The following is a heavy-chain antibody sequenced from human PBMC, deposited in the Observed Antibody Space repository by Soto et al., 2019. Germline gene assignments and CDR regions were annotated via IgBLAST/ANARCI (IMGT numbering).Heavy chain of an antibody. D-gene: IGHD3-10*01. CDR3: ARENYYGSGITGYYYGMDV. J-gene: IGHJ6*02. Sequence: SETLSLTCAVSGGSISSSNWWSWVRQPPGKGLEWIGEIYHSGSTNYNPSLKSRVTISVDKSKNQFSLKLSSVTAADTAVYYCARENYYGSGITGYYYGMDVWGQGTTVTVSS. CDR2: IYHSGST. V-gene: IGHV4-4*02. CDR1: GGSISSSNW.